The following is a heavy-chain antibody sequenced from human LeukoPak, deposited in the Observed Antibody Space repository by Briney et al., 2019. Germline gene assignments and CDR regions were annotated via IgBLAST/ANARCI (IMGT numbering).Heavy chain of an antibody. CDR2: IKQDGSEK. J-gene: IGHJ4*02. Sequence: GGSLRLSCAASGFTFSSYWMSWVRQAPGKGLEWVANIKQDGSEKYYVDSVKGRFTISRDNAKNSLYLQMNSLRAEGTAVYYCARVSRHIVVVTASFDYWGQGTLVTVSS. D-gene: IGHD2-21*02. CDR1: GFTFSSYW. CDR3: ARVSRHIVVVTASFDY. V-gene: IGHV3-7*03.